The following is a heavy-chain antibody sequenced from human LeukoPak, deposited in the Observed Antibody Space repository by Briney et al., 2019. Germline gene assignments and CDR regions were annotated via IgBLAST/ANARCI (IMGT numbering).Heavy chain of an antibody. Sequence: PGGSLRLSCAASGFTFSSYSISWVRQAPGQGLEWVSGISGSGGNTYYAGSVKGRFTISRDNAKNSLYLQMNSLTGEDTALYYCARDGTTNRYNWFDSWGQGTLVTVSS. V-gene: IGHV3-23*01. CDR3: ARDGTTNRYNWFDS. J-gene: IGHJ5*01. CDR2: ISGSGGNT. D-gene: IGHD2-8*01. CDR1: GFTFSSYS.